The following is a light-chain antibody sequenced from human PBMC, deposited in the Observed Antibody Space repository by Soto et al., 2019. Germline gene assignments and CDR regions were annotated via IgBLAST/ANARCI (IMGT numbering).Light chain of an antibody. CDR3: HNCNCAPLP. CDR1: QDISNS. CDR2: ARS. Sequence: DIQVTQSPSSLSASVGDRVTITCRASQDISNSLACYQQKPGKVPKIHICARSILQAGVTARFSGSGSGTEFTLTSSSLQPEDVATYYRHNCNCAPLPFGGGTKVQI. J-gene: IGKJ4*01. V-gene: IGKV1-27*01.